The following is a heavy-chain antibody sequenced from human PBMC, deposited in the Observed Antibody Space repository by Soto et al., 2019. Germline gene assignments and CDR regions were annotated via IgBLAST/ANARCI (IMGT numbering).Heavy chain of an antibody. Sequence: GESLKISCTGFGYTFATFWISWVRQMPGKGLEWMGRIDPGDTYATYSPAFQGHVTISADKATSTAYLQWSSLKASDTAMYFCARIYCTTTTCDSWFDPWGQGTLVTVSS. V-gene: IGHV5-10-1*01. CDR1: GYTFATFW. J-gene: IGHJ5*02. CDR2: IDPGDTYA. D-gene: IGHD2-2*01. CDR3: ARIYCTTTTCDSWFDP.